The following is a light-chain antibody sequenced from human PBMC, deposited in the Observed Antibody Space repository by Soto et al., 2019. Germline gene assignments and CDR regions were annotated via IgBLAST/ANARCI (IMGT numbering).Light chain of an antibody. J-gene: IGLJ2*01. V-gene: IGLV2-23*02. CDR2: EVS. CDR3: CSYAGSSTSVV. Sequence: QSVLTQPASVSGSPGQAITISCTGTSSDVGSYNLVSWYQQHPGKAPKLMIYEVSKRPSGVYNRFSGSKSGNTASLTISGLQSEDEADYYGCSYAGSSTSVVFGGGTKLTVL. CDR1: SSDVGSYNL.